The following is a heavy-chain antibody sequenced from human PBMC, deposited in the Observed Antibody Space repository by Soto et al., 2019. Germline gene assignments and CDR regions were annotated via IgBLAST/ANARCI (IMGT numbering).Heavy chain of an antibody. V-gene: IGHV3-33*01. CDR1: GFTFSSYG. CDR2: IWYDGSNK. CDR3: ARPRGGGSSPGGAFDI. Sequence: QVQLVESGGGVVQPGRSLRLSCAASGFTFSSYGMHWVRQAPGKGLEWVAVIWYDGSNKYYADSVKGRFTISRDNSKNTLYLQMNSMRAEDTAVYYCARPRGGGSSPGGAFDIWGQGTMVTVS. D-gene: IGHD1-26*01. J-gene: IGHJ3*02.